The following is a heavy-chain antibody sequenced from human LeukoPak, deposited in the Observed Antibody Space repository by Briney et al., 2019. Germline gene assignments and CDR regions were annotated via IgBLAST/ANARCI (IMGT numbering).Heavy chain of an antibody. D-gene: IGHD6-19*01. CDR1: SGSISSSSYY. CDR3: ARGRRLPVAGNPFDS. CDR2: IHYSGST. V-gene: IGHV4-39*07. J-gene: IGHJ4*02. Sequence: PSETLSLTCTVSSGSISSSSYYWGWLRQPPGTGLEWIGSIHYSGSTYYNPSLKSRVTMSVDTSKNQVSLNLTSVTAADTALYYCARGRRLPVAGNPFDSWGQGILVSVSS.